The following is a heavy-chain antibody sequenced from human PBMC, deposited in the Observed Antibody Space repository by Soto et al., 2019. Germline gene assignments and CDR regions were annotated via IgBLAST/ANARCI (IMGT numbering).Heavy chain of an antibody. J-gene: IGHJ4*02. D-gene: IGHD3-22*01. CDR2: ISSSGSTI. CDR1: GFTFSDYY. Sequence: GSLRLSCAASGFTFSDYYMSWIRQAPGKGLEWVSYISSSGSTIYYADSVKGRFTISRDNAKNSLYLQMNSLRAEDTAVYYCAKGGMYYYDSSGYYTFDYWGQGMLVTVSS. CDR3: AKGGMYYYDSSGYYTFDY. V-gene: IGHV3-11*01.